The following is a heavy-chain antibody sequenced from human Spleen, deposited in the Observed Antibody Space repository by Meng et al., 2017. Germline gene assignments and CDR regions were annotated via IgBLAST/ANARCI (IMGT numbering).Heavy chain of an antibody. CDR3: AKEGCTGGSCYSGTDY. D-gene: IGHD2-15*01. CDR2: INWNGATT. CDR1: GFTFSSCA. J-gene: IGHJ4*02. Sequence: GESLKISCTASGFTFSSCAMTWVRQAPGKGLECVSHINWNGATTAYADSVKGRFTISRDNAKNSLYLQMNSLRAEDTAFYYCAKEGCTGGSCYSGTDYWGQGTLVTVSS. V-gene: IGHV3-20*04.